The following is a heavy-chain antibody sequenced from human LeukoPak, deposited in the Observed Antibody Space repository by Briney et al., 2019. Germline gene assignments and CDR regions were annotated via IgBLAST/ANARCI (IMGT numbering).Heavy chain of an antibody. J-gene: IGHJ6*03. CDR3: ARHFYYDSRTYYKDYYYYYMDV. Sequence: GESLKISCKGSGYTFSRYWIGWVRQMPGKGLEWMGIVYPGASDTIYSPSFQGQVTISADRLIDTAYLQWSSLKASDTAMYYCARHFYYDSRTYYKDYYYYYMDVWGEGTSVTVTS. CDR1: GYTFSRYW. CDR2: VYPGASDT. V-gene: IGHV5-51*01. D-gene: IGHD3-10*01.